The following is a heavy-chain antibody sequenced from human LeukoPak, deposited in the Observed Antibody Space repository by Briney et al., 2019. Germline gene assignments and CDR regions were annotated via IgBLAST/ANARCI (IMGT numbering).Heavy chain of an antibody. J-gene: IGHJ4*02. CDR2: IYYSGST. D-gene: IGHD6-19*01. V-gene: IGHV4-61*01. CDR1: GGSVSRGSYY. Sequence: SETLSLTCTVSGGSVSRGSYYWSWIRQPPGKGLEWIGYIYYSGSTNYNPSLKSRVTISVDTSKNQFSLKLSSVTAADTAVYYCAREGRGQWWGQGTLVTVSS. CDR3: AREGRGQW.